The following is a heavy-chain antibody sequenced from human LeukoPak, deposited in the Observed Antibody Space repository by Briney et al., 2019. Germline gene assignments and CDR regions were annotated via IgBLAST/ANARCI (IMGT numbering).Heavy chain of an antibody. D-gene: IGHD3-22*01. Sequence: SETLSLTCTVSGGFISSGDHYWSWIRQPPGKGLEWIGYIYHVGTTYYNPSLKSRVTISVDTSENQFSLKLSSVTAADTAVYYCARGSIVVAVYYFDQWGQGTLVTVSS. V-gene: IGHV4-30-4*01. CDR2: IYHVGTT. CDR1: GGFISSGDHY. CDR3: ARGSIVVAVYYFDQ. J-gene: IGHJ4*02.